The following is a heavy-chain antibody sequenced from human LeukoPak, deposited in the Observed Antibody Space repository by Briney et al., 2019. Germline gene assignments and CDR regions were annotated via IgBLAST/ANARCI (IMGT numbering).Heavy chain of an antibody. CDR3: AKVLWLHGAFDI. CDR2: IRYDGSNK. J-gene: IGHJ3*02. V-gene: IGHV3-30*02. CDR1: GFTFSSYG. D-gene: IGHD5-24*01. Sequence: GGSLRLSRAASGFTFSSYGMHWVRQAPGKGLEWVAFIRYDGSNKYYADSVKGRFTISRDNSKNTLYLQMNSLRAEDTAVYYCAKVLWLHGAFDIWGQGTMVTVSS.